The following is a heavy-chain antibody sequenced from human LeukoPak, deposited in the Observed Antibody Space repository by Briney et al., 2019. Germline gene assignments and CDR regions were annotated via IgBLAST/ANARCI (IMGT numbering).Heavy chain of an antibody. Sequence: GGSLRLSCAASGFTFSSYAMSWGRQAPGKGLEGVSGLSGSGGSTVYADSVKGRFTISRDNSKDTLFLQLNSLRAEDTAVYFCAKQSGYSYASGYYFDFWGQGTLVTVSS. CDR2: LSGSGGST. CDR3: AKQSGYSYASGYYFDF. CDR1: GFTFSSYA. D-gene: IGHD5-18*01. J-gene: IGHJ4*02. V-gene: IGHV3-23*01.